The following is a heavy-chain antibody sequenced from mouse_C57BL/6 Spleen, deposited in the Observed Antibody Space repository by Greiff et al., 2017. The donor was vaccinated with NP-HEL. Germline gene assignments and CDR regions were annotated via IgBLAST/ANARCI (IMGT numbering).Heavy chain of an antibody. D-gene: IGHD1-1*01. V-gene: IGHV1-20*01. Sequence: EVHLVESGPELVKPGDSVKISCKASGYSFTGYFMNWVMQSHGKSLEWIGRINPYNGDTFYNQKFKGKATLTVDKSSSTAHMELRSLTSEDSAVYYCARLATTVVAGDYWGQGTTLTVSS. J-gene: IGHJ2*01. CDR2: INPYNGDT. CDR1: GYSFTGYF. CDR3: ARLATTVVAGDY.